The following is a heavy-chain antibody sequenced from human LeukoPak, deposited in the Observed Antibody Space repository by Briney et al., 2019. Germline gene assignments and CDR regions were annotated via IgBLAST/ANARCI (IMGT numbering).Heavy chain of an antibody. CDR2: IIPIFGTA. CDR3: ASLSSAGSGFYYHMDV. D-gene: IGHD2-15*01. J-gene: IGHJ6*03. Sequence: ASVKVSCNASGGTFSSYAISWVRQAPGQGLEWMGGIIPIFGTANYAQKFQGRVTITTDESTSTAYMELSSLRSEDTAVYYCASLSSAGSGFYYHMDVWGKGTTVTVSS. V-gene: IGHV1-69*05. CDR1: GGTFSSYA.